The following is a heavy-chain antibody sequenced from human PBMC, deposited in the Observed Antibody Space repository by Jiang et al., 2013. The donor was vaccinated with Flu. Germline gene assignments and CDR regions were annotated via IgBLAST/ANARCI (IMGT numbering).Heavy chain of an antibody. CDR2: FDPEDGET. CDR1: GYTLTELS. D-gene: IGHD6-6*01. Sequence: EVKKPGASVKVSCKVSGYTLTELSMHWVRQAPGKGLEWMGGFDPEDGETIYAQKFQGRVTMTEDTSTDTAYMELSSLRSEDTAVYYCATPAQPYSSSSKPFDYWGQGTLVTVSS. CDR3: ATPAQPYSSSSKPFDY. V-gene: IGHV1-24*01. J-gene: IGHJ4*02.